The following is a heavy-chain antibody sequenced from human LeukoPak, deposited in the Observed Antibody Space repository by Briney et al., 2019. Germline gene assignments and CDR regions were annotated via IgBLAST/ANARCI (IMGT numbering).Heavy chain of an antibody. V-gene: IGHV4-59*08. CDR3: ARGYWFDL. CDR1: GASIRDYH. J-gene: IGHJ5*02. Sequence: SETLSLTCSVSGASIRDYHWTWIRQSPGKGLEWIGYLHYSGSTSYNPSLKSRVTTSVDVSKNQFSLKLTSVTAEDTAIYYCARGYWFDLWGQGTRVTVSS. CDR2: LHYSGST.